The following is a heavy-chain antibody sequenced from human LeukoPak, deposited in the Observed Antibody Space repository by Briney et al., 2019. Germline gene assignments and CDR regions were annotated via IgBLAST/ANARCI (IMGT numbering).Heavy chain of an antibody. CDR2: ISGSGGAT. J-gene: IGHJ4*02. V-gene: IGHV3-23*01. CDR3: ARGGVDHYGSGTYYLMYYSDH. D-gene: IGHD3-10*01. Sequence: NPGGSLRLSCAAPGFRFSNYGMHWVRQAPGKGLEWVSGISGSGGATYYADSVKGRFTVSRDDPHNTLYLQMNSVRAEDTAVYFCARGGVDHYGSGTYYLMYYSDHWGQGALVTVSS. CDR1: GFRFSNYG.